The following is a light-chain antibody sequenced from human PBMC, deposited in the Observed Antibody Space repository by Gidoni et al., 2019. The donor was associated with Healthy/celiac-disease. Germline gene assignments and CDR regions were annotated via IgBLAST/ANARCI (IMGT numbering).Light chain of an antibody. Sequence: IVLTKSPGTLSLSQGERATLSCTASQSVISSYLAWYQQKPGQATKLLIYGASSRATGIPDRFSGSGSGTDFTLNISRLEPEDFAVYYCHQYGSSPKTFGQGTKVEIK. CDR3: HQYGSSPKT. J-gene: IGKJ1*01. V-gene: IGKV3-20*01. CDR2: GAS. CDR1: QSVISSY.